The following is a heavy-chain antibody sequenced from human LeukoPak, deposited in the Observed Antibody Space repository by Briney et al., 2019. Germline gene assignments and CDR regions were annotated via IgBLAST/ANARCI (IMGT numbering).Heavy chain of an antibody. CDR1: GYNFFSYW. D-gene: IGHD3-10*01. V-gene: IGHV5-51*01. Sequence: GESLKISCKGSGYNFFSYWIGWVRQMPGKGLEWMGIIYPGDSSTRYSPSFQGQVTISADKSISTVYLQWTSLKASDTPMYFCARQPGSGTDYFDYWGQGTLVTVSS. CDR2: IYPGDSST. CDR3: ARQPGSGTDYFDY. J-gene: IGHJ4*02.